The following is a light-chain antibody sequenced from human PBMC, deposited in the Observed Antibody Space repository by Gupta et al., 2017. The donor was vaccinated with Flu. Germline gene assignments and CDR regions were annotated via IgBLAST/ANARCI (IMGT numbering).Light chain of an antibody. CDR2: YAS. J-gene: IGKJ5*01. Sequence: PDFQSVTPKEKVTLTCRASQSIGTNLHWYQQKPNQSPTLLIRYASQAGSGVPSRFSGSGSGTDFTLTINGLEAEDVATYYCQQSSSLPVTFGQGTRLEIK. V-gene: IGKV6-21*01. CDR3: QQSSSLPVT. CDR1: QSIGTN.